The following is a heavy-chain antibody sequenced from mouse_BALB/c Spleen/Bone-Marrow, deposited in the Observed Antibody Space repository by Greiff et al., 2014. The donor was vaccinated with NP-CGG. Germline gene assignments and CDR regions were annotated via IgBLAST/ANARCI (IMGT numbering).Heavy chain of an antibody. CDR3: VRRQFITTAAWFAY. Sequence: VQLQQSGPELVKPGASVKMSCKASGYTFTSYVMHWVKQKPGQGLEWIGYINPYNDGTKYNEKFKGKATLTSDKSSSTAYMELSSLTSEDSAVYYCVRRQFITTAAWFAYWGQGTLVTVSA. CDR2: INPYNDGT. J-gene: IGHJ3*01. CDR1: GYTFTSYV. D-gene: IGHD1-2*01. V-gene: IGHV1-14*01.